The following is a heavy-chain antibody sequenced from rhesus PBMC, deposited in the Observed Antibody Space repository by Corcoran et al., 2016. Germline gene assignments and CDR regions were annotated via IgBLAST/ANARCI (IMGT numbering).Heavy chain of an antibody. Sequence: EVQLVESGGALAQPGGSLRLSCAASGFTFDDYAMSWVRQAPGKGLGWVSRSSWNSGTIYHADSVKGRFNISRDNAKNSLFLQMDRLRAEDTAVYYCTRDTVSCFDYWGQGVLVTVSS. CDR1: GFTFDDYA. CDR3: TRDTVSCFDY. CDR2: SSWNSGTI. J-gene: IGHJ4*01. D-gene: IGHD4-23*01. V-gene: IGHV3-134*01.